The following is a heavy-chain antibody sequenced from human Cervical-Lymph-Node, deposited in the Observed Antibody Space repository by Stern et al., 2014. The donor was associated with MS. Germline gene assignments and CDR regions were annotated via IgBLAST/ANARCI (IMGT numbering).Heavy chain of an antibody. CDR2: IYWDDDK. CDR1: GFSLSTGAVG. CDR3: AHIETHRSSYDSSGRATHYVYYGMDV. D-gene: IGHD3-22*01. J-gene: IGHJ6*02. V-gene: IGHV2-5*02. Sequence: QVTLRESGPTLVKPTQTLTLTCTFSGFSLSTGAVGVAWIRQPPGKAPEWLAVIYWDDDKRYRPSLTSRLTITKDPSKNQVVLTMTNMDPVDTATYYCAHIETHRSSYDSSGRATHYVYYGMDVWGQGTTVTVSS.